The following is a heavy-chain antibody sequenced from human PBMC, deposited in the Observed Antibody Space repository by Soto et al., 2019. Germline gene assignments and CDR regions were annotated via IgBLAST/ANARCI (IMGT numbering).Heavy chain of an antibody. CDR3: ALISQPSTVTPYYHDF. J-gene: IGHJ4*02. V-gene: IGHV3-30*03. CDR1: GFTFSSYG. CDR2: ISYDGSNK. D-gene: IGHD3-22*01. Sequence: GGSLRLSCAASGFTFSSYGMHWVRQAPGKGLEWVAVISYDGSNKYYADSVKGRFTISRDNSKNTLYLQMNSLRAEDTAVYYCALISQPSTVTPYYHDFWGQGTLVTGS.